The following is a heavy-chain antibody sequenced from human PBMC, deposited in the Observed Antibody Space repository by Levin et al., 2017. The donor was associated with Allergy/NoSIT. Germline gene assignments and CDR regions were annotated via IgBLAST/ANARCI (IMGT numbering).Heavy chain of an antibody. D-gene: IGHD3-16*01. CDR3: ASWGSGAYYNY. CDR1: GFIFSTSW. V-gene: IGHV3-7*01. Sequence: HAGGSLRLSCEASGFIFSTSWMNWVRQAPRRGLEWVANINQDGSQKRYVDSVKGRFTISRDNAKNSLYLQMNSLRAEDTAVYYCASWGSGAYYNYWGQGTLVTVSS. CDR2: INQDGSQK. J-gene: IGHJ4*02.